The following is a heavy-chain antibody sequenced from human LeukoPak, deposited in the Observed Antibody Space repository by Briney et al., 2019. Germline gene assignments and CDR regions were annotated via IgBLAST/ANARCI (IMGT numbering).Heavy chain of an antibody. Sequence: SETLSLTCTVSGYSISSGYYWGWIRQPPGKGLEWIGSIYHSGSTYYNPSLKSRVTISVDTSKNQFSLKLSSVTAADTAVYYCARDLIPAIVVVPAAMKKGDGYWGQGTLVTVSS. D-gene: IGHD2-2*01. CDR3: ARDLIPAIVVVPAAMKKGDGY. CDR1: GYSISSGYY. J-gene: IGHJ4*02. CDR2: IYHSGST. V-gene: IGHV4-38-2*02.